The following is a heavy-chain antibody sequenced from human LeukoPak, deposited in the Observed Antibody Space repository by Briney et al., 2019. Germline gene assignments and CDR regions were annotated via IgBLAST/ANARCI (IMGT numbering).Heavy chain of an antibody. D-gene: IGHD2-2*03. CDR3: ARHGSTDYFDY. CDR1: GGSISSTTSY. V-gene: IGHV4-39*01. J-gene: IGHJ4*02. Sequence: SETLSLACAVSGGSISSTTSYWGWIRQPPGKGLEWIGRIYYSGSTFYNPSLKSRVTISVDTSKNQLSLRLSSVTAADTAVYYCARHGSTDYFDYWGQGTLVTVSS. CDR2: IYYSGST.